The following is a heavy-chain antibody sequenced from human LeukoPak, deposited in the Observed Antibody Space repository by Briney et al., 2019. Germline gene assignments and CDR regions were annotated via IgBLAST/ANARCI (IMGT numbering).Heavy chain of an antibody. D-gene: IGHD6-13*01. CDR2: IKQEGSEK. Sequence: GGSLRLSCAAAGFTFSSYWMSWVRQAPGRGLEWVANIKQEGSEKYYVDSVKGRFTISRDNAKNSLYLQMNSLRAEDTAVYYCARVGIAAAVGAFDIWGQGTMVTVSS. CDR3: ARVGIAAAVGAFDI. V-gene: IGHV3-7*01. CDR1: GFTFSSYW. J-gene: IGHJ3*02.